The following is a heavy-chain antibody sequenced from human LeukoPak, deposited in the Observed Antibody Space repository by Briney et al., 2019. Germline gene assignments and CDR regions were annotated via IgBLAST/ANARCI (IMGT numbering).Heavy chain of an antibody. J-gene: IGHJ4*02. V-gene: IGHV6-1*01. D-gene: IGHD1-1*01. CDR3: ARDNDQLGLDPFDY. Sequence: SQTLSLTCAISGDSVSRNSATWNWIRQSPARGLEWLGRTYYRSKWYNDYAVSVKSRITINPDTSKNQFSLQLNSVTPEDTAVYYCARDNDQLGLDPFDYWGQGTLVTVSS. CDR1: GDSVSRNSAT. CDR2: TYYRSKWYN.